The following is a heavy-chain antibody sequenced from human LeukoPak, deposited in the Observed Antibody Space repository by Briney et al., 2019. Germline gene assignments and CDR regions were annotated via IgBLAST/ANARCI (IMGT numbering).Heavy chain of an antibody. D-gene: IGHD6-13*01. J-gene: IGHJ5*02. V-gene: IGHV4-4*07. Sequence: SETLSLTCTVSGGSIIGYYWSWIRQPAGEELEWIGRIYSSGSTNYNPSLQSRVTISVDKSNNQFSLKLTSVTAADTAVYYCARDAYSNSYYWFDPWGQGTLVTVSS. CDR3: ARDAYSNSYYWFDP. CDR1: GGSIIGYY. CDR2: IYSSGST.